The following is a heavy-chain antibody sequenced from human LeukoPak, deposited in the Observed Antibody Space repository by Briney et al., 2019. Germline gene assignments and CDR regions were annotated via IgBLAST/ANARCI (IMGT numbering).Heavy chain of an antibody. D-gene: IGHD1-26*01. Sequence: GGSLRLSCVASGFTFSRYGMHWVRQAPGKGLEWVALIWYDGSNICYADSVKGRFTISRDNSKNTLYLQMNSLRAEDTAVYYCAKDLAGSGSYSFDYWGQGTLVTVSS. V-gene: IGHV3-33*06. CDR2: IWYDGSNI. CDR1: GFTFSRYG. J-gene: IGHJ4*02. CDR3: AKDLAGSGSYSFDY.